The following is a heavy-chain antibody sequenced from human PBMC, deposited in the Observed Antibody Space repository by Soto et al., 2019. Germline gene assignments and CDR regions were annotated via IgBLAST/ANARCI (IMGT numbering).Heavy chain of an antibody. CDR1: GCSVSSYY. V-gene: IGHV4-59*02. J-gene: IGHJ5*02. D-gene: IGHD1-20*01. CDR3: ARTNWNANWFDP. CDR2: VYYSGRA. Sequence: QVQLQESGPGLVKPSETLSLTCTVSGCSVSSYYWNWIRQPPGKGLEWIGYVYYSGRATYNPSLNIRSNISVDTAKEQLSMQRRSVTAADTAVYYYARTNWNANWFDPWGQGTLVTVSS.